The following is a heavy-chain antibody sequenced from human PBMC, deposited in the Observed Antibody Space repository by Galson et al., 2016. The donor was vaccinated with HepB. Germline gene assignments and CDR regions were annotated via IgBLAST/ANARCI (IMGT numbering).Heavy chain of an antibody. CDR1: GFTFEDYA. CDR3: AREVEGLDV. J-gene: IGHJ6*02. Sequence: SLRLSCAASGFTFEDYAMHWVRQAPGKGLEWVSSITSSGNYIQYADSLKGRFTISRDNARNSLYLQMNSLRAEDTAVYYCAREVEGLDVWGQGTTVTVSS. V-gene: IGHV3-21*01. CDR2: ITSSGNYI.